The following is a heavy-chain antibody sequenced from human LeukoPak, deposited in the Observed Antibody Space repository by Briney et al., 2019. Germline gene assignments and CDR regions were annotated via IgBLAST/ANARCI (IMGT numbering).Heavy chain of an antibody. Sequence: PGGSLRLTCVASGFRFGRDWISWVRQAPGKGLEWVACVKQDGTEKNYVVSVWGRFTVSVDNGKNSLYLQMNSLRAEDTAKYYCATLDSTKSVLWGRGTAVNVSS. CDR2: VKQDGTEK. V-gene: IGHV3-7*01. J-gene: IGHJ1*01. D-gene: IGHD2-2*01. CDR3: ATLDSTKSVL. CDR1: GFRFGRDW.